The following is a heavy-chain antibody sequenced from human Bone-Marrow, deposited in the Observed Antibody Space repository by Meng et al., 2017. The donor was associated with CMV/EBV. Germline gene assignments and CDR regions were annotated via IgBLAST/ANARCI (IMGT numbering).Heavy chain of an antibody. D-gene: IGHD3-10*01. Sequence: ETLSLTCAVYGGSFSGYYWSWVRQAPGKGLEWVANIKQDGSEKYYVDSVKGRFTISRDNAKNSLYLQMNGLRAEDTAVYYCARDYYGSGNGGYYYYYGMDVWGQGTTVTVSS. V-gene: IGHV3-7*01. CDR1: GGSFSGYY. CDR2: IKQDGSEK. J-gene: IGHJ6*02. CDR3: ARDYYGSGNGGYYYYYGMDV.